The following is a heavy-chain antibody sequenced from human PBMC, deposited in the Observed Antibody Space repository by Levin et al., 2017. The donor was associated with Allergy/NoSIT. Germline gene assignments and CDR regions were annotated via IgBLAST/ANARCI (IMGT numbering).Heavy chain of an antibody. CDR2: IYDSGST. D-gene: IGHD5-18*01. J-gene: IGHJ4*02. CDR3: ARHEGYSYGVTFFDY. Sequence: SETLSLTCTVSGGSISSYYWSWIRQAPGKGLEWIGYIYDSGSTNYSPSLKSRITISVDTSKNQFSLKLSSVTAADTAVYYCARHEGYSYGVTFFDYWGQGTLVTVSS. CDR1: GGSISSYY. V-gene: IGHV4-59*08.